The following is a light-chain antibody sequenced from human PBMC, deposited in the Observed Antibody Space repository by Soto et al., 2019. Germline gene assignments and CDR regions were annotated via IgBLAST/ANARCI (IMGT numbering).Light chain of an antibody. J-gene: IGLJ2*01. CDR2: EVT. V-gene: IGLV2-14*01. Sequence: QSALTQPASVSRSPGQSITISCTGTSSDIGTYDYVSWYQQYPGKAPKLMIYEVTNRPSGISNRFSGSKSGNTASLTISGLQAEDEADYYCSSYSSTSAYVVFGGGTKVTVL. CDR3: SSYSSTSAYVV. CDR1: SSDIGTYDY.